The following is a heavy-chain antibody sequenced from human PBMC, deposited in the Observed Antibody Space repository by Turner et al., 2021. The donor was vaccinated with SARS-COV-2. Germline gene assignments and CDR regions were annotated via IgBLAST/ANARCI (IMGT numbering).Heavy chain of an antibody. CDR2: IYYSGTT. Sequence: QVRLQESGPGLLKPSQTLSLTCTVSGGSISSGAYYWSWIRQHPGKGLEWIGYIYYSGTTYYNPSLESRVTISLDTSKNQFSLNLSSVTAADTAVYYCARTGSCGAAGDYWGQGTLVTVSS. D-gene: IGHD3-10*01. CDR3: ARTGSCGAAGDY. CDR1: GGSISSGAYY. V-gene: IGHV4-31*03. J-gene: IGHJ4*02.